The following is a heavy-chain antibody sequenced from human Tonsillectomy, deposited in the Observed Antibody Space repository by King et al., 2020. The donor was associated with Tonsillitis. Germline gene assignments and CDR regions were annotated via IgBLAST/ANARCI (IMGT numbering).Heavy chain of an antibody. CDR3: ARGPDSAFDI. CDR1: GDSVSSNSVA. V-gene: IGHV6-1*01. Sequence: VQLQQSGPGLVTPSQTLSLTCAISGDSVSSNSVAWNWIRQSPSRGLEWLGRTYYKSKWHNDYAVSVKSRIIINPDTSKNQFSLQLNSVTPEDTAVYYCARGPDSAFDIWGQGTMVTVSS. J-gene: IGHJ3*02. CDR2: TYYKSKWHN.